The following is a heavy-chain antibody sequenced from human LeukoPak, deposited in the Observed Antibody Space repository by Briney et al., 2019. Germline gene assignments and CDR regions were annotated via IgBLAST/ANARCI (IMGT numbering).Heavy chain of an antibody. CDR1: GYTFTGYY. Sequence: GASVTVTCKASGYTFTGYYMHWVRQAPGQGLEWMGWINPNSGGTNYAQKFQGRVTITSDTSISTAYMELSRLRSDDTAVYYCARESLGAADDYGGNPFDHWGQGTLVTVSS. CDR3: ARESLGAADDYGGNPFDH. D-gene: IGHD4-23*01. J-gene: IGHJ4*02. CDR2: INPNSGGT. V-gene: IGHV1-2*02.